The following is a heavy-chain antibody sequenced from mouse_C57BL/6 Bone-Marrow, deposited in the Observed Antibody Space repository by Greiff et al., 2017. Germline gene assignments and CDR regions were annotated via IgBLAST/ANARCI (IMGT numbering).Heavy chain of an antibody. J-gene: IGHJ1*03. CDR2: ISGGGGNT. Sequence: EVQLVESGGGLVKPGGSLKLSCAASGFTISSYTMSWVRQTTEKRLQWVAAISGGGGNTYYPASVKGRFTISRDNDKNILYLQRSSLRSEDTALYYCSRQVTTVLATKYFDVWGTGTTVTVSS. CDR1: GFTISSYT. D-gene: IGHD1-1*01. CDR3: SRQVTTVLATKYFDV. V-gene: IGHV5-9*01.